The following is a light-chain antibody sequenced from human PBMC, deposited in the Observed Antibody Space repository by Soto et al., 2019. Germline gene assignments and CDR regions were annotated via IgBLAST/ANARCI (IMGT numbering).Light chain of an antibody. CDR3: CSYAGSSTYV. CDR1: SSDVGSYNL. V-gene: IGLV2-23*02. Sequence: QSSLTQPASVSGSPGPSITISCPGTSSDVGSYNLVSWYQQHPGKAPKLMIYEVSKRPSGVFNRFSGSKSGNTASLTISGLQAEDEADYYCCSYAGSSTYVFGTGTKVTVL. CDR2: EVS. J-gene: IGLJ1*01.